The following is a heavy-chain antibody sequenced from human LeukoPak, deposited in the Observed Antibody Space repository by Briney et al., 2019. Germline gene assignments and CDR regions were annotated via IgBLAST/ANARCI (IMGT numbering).Heavy chain of an antibody. CDR1: GFTFSSYE. V-gene: IGHV3-48*03. J-gene: IGHJ4*02. CDR2: ISSGGGAI. CDR3: ARDSPEYSSPDGFDY. D-gene: IGHD6-6*01. Sequence: PGGSPRLSCAASGFTFSSYEMNWVRQAPGKGLEWVSYISSGGGAIYYADSVRGRFTISRDNAKNSLYLQMNSLRAEDTAVYYCARDSPEYSSPDGFDYWGQGTLVTVSS.